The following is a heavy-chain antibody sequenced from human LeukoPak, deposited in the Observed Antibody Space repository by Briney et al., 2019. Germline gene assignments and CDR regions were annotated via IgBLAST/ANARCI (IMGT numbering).Heavy chain of an antibody. Sequence: ASVKVSCKASGGTFISYAISWVRQAPGQGLEWMGRIIPIFGTANYAQKFQGRVTITTDESTSTAYMELSSLRSEDTAVYYCARDHYDFWSGYLQSPDYWGQGTLVTVSS. D-gene: IGHD3-3*01. CDR3: ARDHYDFWSGYLQSPDY. J-gene: IGHJ4*02. V-gene: IGHV1-69*05. CDR1: GGTFISYA. CDR2: IIPIFGTA.